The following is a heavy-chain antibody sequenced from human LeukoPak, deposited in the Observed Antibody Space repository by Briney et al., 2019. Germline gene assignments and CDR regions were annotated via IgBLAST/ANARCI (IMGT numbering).Heavy chain of an antibody. J-gene: IGHJ5*02. CDR3: ARQQRTVYQNGKSIAAAGTQFDP. CDR2: IYYSGST. Sequence: PSETLSLTCTVSGGSISSSSYYWGWIRQPPGKGLEWIGSIYYSGSTYYNPSLKSRVTISVDTSKNQFSLKLSSVTAADTAVYYCARQQRTVYQNGKSIAAAGTQFDPWGQGTLVTVSS. CDR1: GGSISSSSYY. D-gene: IGHD6-13*01. V-gene: IGHV4-39*01.